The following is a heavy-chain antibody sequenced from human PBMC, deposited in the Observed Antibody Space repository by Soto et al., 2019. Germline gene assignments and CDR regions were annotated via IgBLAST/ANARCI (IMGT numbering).Heavy chain of an antibody. CDR3: ARGDSTDCSNGVCYFFYNHDMDV. J-gene: IGHJ6*02. CDR1: GYSFTDYH. CDR2: INPKSGGT. D-gene: IGHD2-8*01. Sequence: ASVKVSCEGSGYSFTDYHIHWVRQAPGQGLEWLGRINPKSGGTSTTQKLQGWVTMTTDTSISTASMELTRLTSDDTAIYYCARGDSTDCSNGVCYFFYNHDMDVWGQGTTVTVSS. V-gene: IGHV1-2*04.